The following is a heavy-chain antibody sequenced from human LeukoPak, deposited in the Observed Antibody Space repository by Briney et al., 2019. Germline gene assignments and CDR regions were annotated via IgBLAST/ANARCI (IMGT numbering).Heavy chain of an antibody. CDR3: ARAGYDSSGQETDY. D-gene: IGHD3-22*01. V-gene: IGHV4-59*01. CDR2: IYYSGST. Sequence: SETLSLTCTVSGGSISSYYWSWIRQPPGKGLEWIGYIYYSGSTNYNPSLKSRVTISVDTSKNQFSLKLSSVTAADTAVYYCARAGYDSSGQETDYWGQGTLVTVSS. J-gene: IGHJ4*02. CDR1: GGSISSYY.